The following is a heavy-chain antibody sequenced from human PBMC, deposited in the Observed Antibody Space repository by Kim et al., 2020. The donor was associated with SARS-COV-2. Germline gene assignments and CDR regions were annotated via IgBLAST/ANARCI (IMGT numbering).Heavy chain of an antibody. J-gene: IGHJ4*01. CDR2: IYYSGST. D-gene: IGHD3-3*01. V-gene: IGHV4-59*13. CDR1: GGSISSYY. Sequence: SETLSLTCTVSGGSISSYYWSWIRQPPGKGLEWIGYIYYSGSTNYNPSLKSRVTISVDTSKNQFSLKLSSVTAADTAVYYCARAPPATIVGAVTAVDYW. CDR3: ARAPPATIVGAVTAVDY.